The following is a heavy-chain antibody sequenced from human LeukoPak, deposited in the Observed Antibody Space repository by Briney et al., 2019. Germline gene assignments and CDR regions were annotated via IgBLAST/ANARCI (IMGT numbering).Heavy chain of an antibody. CDR3: ARVSGITIFWGPDY. J-gene: IGHJ4*02. CDR2: IYHSGST. CDR1: GGSISSGGYS. V-gene: IGHV4-30-2*01. D-gene: IGHD3-9*01. Sequence: SQTLSLTCAVSGGSISSGGYSWSWIRQPPGKGLEWIGYIYHSGSTYYNPSLKSRVTISVDTSKNQFSLKLSSVTAADTAVYYCARVSGITIFWGPDYWGQGTLVTVSS.